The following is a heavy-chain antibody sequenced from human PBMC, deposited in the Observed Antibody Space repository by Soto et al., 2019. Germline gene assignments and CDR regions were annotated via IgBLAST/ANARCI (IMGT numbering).Heavy chain of an antibody. D-gene: IGHD3-22*01. CDR2: ISYDGSNK. CDR3: ARDVDSRDEGMDV. CDR1: GFTFSSYA. Sequence: QVQLVESGGGVVQPGRSLRLSCAASGFTFSSYAMHWVRQAPGKGLEWVAVISYDGSNKYYAYSVKGRFSISRNNSKNTLYLQMNSLRAENTAVYYCARDVDSRDEGMDVWGQGTTVTVSS. J-gene: IGHJ6*02. V-gene: IGHV3-30-3*01.